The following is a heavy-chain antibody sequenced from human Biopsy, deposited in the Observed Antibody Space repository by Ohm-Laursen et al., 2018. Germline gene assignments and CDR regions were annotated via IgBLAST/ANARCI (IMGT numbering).Heavy chain of an antibody. V-gene: IGHV3-9*01. CDR1: GFIFDDYD. CDR2: INRDSDTA. Sequence: SLRLSCTASGFIFDDYDMHWVRQAPGKGLEWVSRINRDSDTADYVDSVRGRFTISRDNARKTLFLQMNSLRPEDTAVYYCVKDRGGARASFHYWGQGIRVAVSS. CDR3: VKDRGGARASFHY. J-gene: IGHJ4*02. D-gene: IGHD3-16*01.